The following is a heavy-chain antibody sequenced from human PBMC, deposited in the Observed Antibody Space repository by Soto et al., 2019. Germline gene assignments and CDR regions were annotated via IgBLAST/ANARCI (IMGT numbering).Heavy chain of an antibody. CDR3: AKNPPPNIAARPSWFDP. CDR1: GGSISSGGYY. V-gene: IGHV4-31*03. CDR2: IYYSGST. J-gene: IGHJ5*02. D-gene: IGHD6-6*01. Sequence: PSETLSLTCTVSGGSISSGGYYWSWIRQHPGKGLEWIGYIYYSGSTYYNPSLKSRVTISVDTSKNQFSLKLSSVTAADTAVYYCAKNPPPNIAARPSWFDPWGQGTLVTVSS.